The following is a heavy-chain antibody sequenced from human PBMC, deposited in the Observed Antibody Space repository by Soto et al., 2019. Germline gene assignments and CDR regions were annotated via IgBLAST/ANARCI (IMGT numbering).Heavy chain of an antibody. D-gene: IGHD3-22*01. Sequence: SVKVSCKASGGTFSIYSISWVRQAPGQGLEWMGGIIPIFGTANYAQKFQGRVTITADESTSTAYMELSSLRSEDTAVYYCARPVPYYDSSGYYLDAFDIWGQGTMVTVSS. CDR2: IIPIFGTA. CDR3: ARPVPYYDSSGYYLDAFDI. CDR1: GGTFSIYS. V-gene: IGHV1-69*13. J-gene: IGHJ3*02.